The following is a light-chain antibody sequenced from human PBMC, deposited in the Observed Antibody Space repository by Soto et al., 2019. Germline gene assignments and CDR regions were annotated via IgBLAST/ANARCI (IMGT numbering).Light chain of an antibody. CDR2: SNN. V-gene: IGLV1-44*01. CDR3: AAWDDSLNGYV. J-gene: IGLJ1*01. Sequence: QSVLTQAPSASGTPGQRVSISCSGSSSNIASNTVNWFQQLPGTAPKVLIYSNNQRPSGVPDRFSGSKSGTSASLAISGLQSEDEDDYYCAAWDDSLNGYVFGTGTKVTVL. CDR1: SSNIASNT.